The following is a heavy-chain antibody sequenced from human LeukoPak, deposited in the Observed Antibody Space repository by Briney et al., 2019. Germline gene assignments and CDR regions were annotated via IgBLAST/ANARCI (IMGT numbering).Heavy chain of an antibody. D-gene: IGHD2-2*01. CDR2: VNHSGST. CDR3: ARGLQVVPAD. CDR1: GGSFSAYY. Sequence: SETLSLTCAVYGGSFSAYYWSWIRQPPGKGLEWIGEVNHSGSTNYNPSLKSRLTISVDTSKNQFSLKLSSVTAADTAVYYCARGLQVVPADWGQGTLVTVSS. J-gene: IGHJ4*02. V-gene: IGHV4-34*01.